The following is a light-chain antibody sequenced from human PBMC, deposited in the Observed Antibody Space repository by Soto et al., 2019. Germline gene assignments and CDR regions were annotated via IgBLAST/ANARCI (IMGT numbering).Light chain of an antibody. CDR2: GAS. Sequence: EIVLTQSPGTLSLSPGDRATLSCRASQSVAANYSAWFQQKPGQAPRLLIYGASNRATGIPDRFSGSGSGTDFTLTISRLDPEDFAVYYCQQDGSSPWTFGRGTKVEI. V-gene: IGKV3-20*01. CDR3: QQDGSSPWT. CDR1: QSVAANY. J-gene: IGKJ1*01.